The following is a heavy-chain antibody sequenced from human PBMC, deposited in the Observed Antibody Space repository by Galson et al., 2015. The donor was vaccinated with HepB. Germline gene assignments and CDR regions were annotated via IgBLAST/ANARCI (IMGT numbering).Heavy chain of an antibody. J-gene: IGHJ5*02. CDR2: ISYDGSNK. Sequence: SLRLSCAASGFTFSSYWMSWVRQAPGKELEWVAVISYDGSNKYYADSVKGRFTISRDNSKNTLYLQMNSLRAEDTAVYYCAREQHYYDSSGRASGWFDPWGQGTLVTVSS. D-gene: IGHD3-22*01. CDR1: GFTFSSYW. V-gene: IGHV3-30-3*01. CDR3: AREQHYYDSSGRASGWFDP.